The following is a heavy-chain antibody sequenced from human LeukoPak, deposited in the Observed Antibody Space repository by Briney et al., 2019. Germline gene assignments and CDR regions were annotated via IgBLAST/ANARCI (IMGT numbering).Heavy chain of an antibody. CDR1: GFTFSSYW. J-gene: IGHJ3*02. Sequence: GGSLRLSCAASGFTFSSYWMHWVRQAPGKGLVWLSHINGDGSSTNYADSVKGRFTISRDNAKNTLYLQMNSLRAEDTAVYYCARASHYYDSSGFRTDAFDIWGQGTMVTVSS. CDR2: INGDGSST. V-gene: IGHV3-74*01. D-gene: IGHD3-22*01. CDR3: ARASHYYDSSGFRTDAFDI.